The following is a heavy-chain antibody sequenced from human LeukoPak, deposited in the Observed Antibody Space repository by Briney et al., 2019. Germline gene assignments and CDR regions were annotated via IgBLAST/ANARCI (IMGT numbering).Heavy chain of an antibody. V-gene: IGHV3-21*01. D-gene: IGHD3-3*01. J-gene: IGHJ6*02. CDR3: ASLRGDLPPFDNYYYGMDV. CDR1: GFTFSSYS. Sequence: GGSLRLSCAASGFTFSSYSMNWVRQAPGKGLEWVSSISSSSSYIYYADSVKGRFTISRDNAKNSLYLQMNSLRAEDTAVYYCASLRGDLPPFDNYYYGMDVWGQGTTVTVSS. CDR2: ISSSSSYI.